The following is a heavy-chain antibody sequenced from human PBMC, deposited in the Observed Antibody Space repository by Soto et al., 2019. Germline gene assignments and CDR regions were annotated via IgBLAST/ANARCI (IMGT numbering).Heavy chain of an antibody. Sequence: GSPRLSCAASGFTFSNAWMSWVRQAPGKGLEWVGRIKSKTDGGTTDYAAPVKGRFTISRDDSKNTLYLQMNSLKTEDTAVYYCTTDLTVGATMNFDYWGQGTLVTVSS. J-gene: IGHJ4*02. CDR1: GFTFSNAW. V-gene: IGHV3-15*01. D-gene: IGHD1-26*01. CDR2: IKSKTDGGTT. CDR3: TTDLTVGATMNFDY.